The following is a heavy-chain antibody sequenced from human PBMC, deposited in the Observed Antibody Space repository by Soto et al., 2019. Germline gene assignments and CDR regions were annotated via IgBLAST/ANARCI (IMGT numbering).Heavy chain of an antibody. CDR1: GGTFNSHA. D-gene: IGHD4-17*01. CDR3: ARDVGMDYGDYVSPFDY. V-gene: IGHV1-69*12. CDR2: IIPIFGTA. J-gene: IGHJ4*02. Sequence: QVQLVQSGAEVKKPGSSVKVSCKASGGTFNSHAINWVRQAPGQGLEWMGGIIPIFGTANYAQKFQARVTITADESTSTAYMELSSLRSEDTALYYCARDVGMDYGDYVSPFDYWGQGTLVTVSS.